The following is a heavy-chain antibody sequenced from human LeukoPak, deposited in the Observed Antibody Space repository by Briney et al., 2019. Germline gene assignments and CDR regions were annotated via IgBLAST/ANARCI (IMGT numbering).Heavy chain of an antibody. J-gene: IGHJ6*02. CDR1: EFTFSSYS. D-gene: IGHD3-16*01. CDR2: INHNGNVN. CDR3: ARGGGLDV. Sequence: GGSLRLSCAASEFTFSSYSMNWARQAPGKGLEWVASINHNGNVNYYVDSMKGRFTISRDNAKNSLYLQMSNLRAEDTAVYFCARGGGLDVWGQGATVTVSS. V-gene: IGHV3-7*03.